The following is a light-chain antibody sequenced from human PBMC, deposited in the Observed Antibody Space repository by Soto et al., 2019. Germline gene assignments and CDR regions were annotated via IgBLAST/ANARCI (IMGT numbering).Light chain of an antibody. CDR1: XXXXXX. CDR3: QQYNSYPWT. CDR2: KAS. V-gene: IGKV1-5*03. J-gene: IGKJ1*01. Sequence: DIQMTQSPSTLSASVGDRVTITCXASXXXXXXXXXXQXKPGKAPTLLIYKASSLESGFPSRLSGSGSGTEFTLTISRLQPDDFATYYCQQYNSYPWTFGQGTKVDSK.